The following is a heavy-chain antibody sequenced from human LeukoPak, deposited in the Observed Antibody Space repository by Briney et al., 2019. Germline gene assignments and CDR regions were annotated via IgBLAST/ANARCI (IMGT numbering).Heavy chain of an antibody. CDR2: ISGSGGST. CDR1: GFTFSSYA. J-gene: IGHJ3*02. V-gene: IGHV3-23*01. CDR3: ANSIVGEDAFDI. Sequence: GGSLRLSCAASGFTFSSYAMSWVRQAPGKGLEWVSAISGSGGSTYYADSVKGRFTISRDNSKNMLYLQMNSLRAEDTAVYYCANSIVGEDAFDIWGQGTMVTVSS. D-gene: IGHD2-15*01.